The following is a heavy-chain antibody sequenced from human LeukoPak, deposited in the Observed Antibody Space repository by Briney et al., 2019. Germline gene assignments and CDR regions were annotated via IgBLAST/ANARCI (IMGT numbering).Heavy chain of an antibody. CDR3: VKDRSIAAPNNDFFDS. Sequence: GGSLRLSCSASGFTFNRFYLHWVRQAPGKGLEFVSHISSNGATTYCADSVKGRFTISRDDSKNTLYLQMSSLRADDTAVYYCVKDRSIAAPNNDFFDSWGQGALVTVSS. D-gene: IGHD6-6*01. J-gene: IGHJ4*02. CDR1: GFTFNRFY. V-gene: IGHV3-64D*06. CDR2: ISSNGATT.